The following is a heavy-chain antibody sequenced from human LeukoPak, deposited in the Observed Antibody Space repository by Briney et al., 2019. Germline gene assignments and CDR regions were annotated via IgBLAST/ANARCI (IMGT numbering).Heavy chain of an antibody. CDR1: GGSISSYY. J-gene: IGHJ4*02. Sequence: SETLSLTCTVSGGSISSYYWSWIRQPPGKGLEWIGYIYYSGSTNYNPSLKSRVTISVDTSKNQFSLKLSSVTAADTAVYYCARHPLYYDSSGYLFDYWGQGTLVTVSS. D-gene: IGHD3-22*01. CDR3: ARHPLYYDSSGYLFDY. V-gene: IGHV4-59*08. CDR2: IYYSGST.